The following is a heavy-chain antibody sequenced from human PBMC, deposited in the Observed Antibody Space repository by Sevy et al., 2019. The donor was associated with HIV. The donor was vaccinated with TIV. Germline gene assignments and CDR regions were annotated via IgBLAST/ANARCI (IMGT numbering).Heavy chain of an antibody. CDR1: GGSISSYY. J-gene: IGHJ6*02. CDR2: INTSGST. D-gene: IGHD6-6*01. Sequence: SETLSLTCTVSGGSISSYYWSWIRQPAGKGLEWIRRINTSGSTNYNPSLKSRVTMSVDTSKNQFSLKLSSVTAADTAVYYCAREYSSFYDNAGYYGMDVWGQGTTVTVSS. CDR3: AREYSSFYDNAGYYGMDV. V-gene: IGHV4-4*07.